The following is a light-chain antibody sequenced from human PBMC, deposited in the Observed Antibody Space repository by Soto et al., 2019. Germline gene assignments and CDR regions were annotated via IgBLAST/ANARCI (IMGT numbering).Light chain of an antibody. Sequence: QSALTQPPSASGSPGQSVTIPCIGTASDIGRYNYVSWYQHHPGKAPKLIIYEVTKRPSGVPDRFSGSKSGNTASLTVSGLQADDEAEYYCNSYVGSNNYVFGTGTKVTVL. J-gene: IGLJ1*01. CDR1: ASDIGRYNY. V-gene: IGLV2-8*01. CDR3: NSYVGSNNYV. CDR2: EVT.